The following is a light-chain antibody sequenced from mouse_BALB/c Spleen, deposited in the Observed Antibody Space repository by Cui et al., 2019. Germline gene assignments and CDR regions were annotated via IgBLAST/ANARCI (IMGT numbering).Light chain of an antibody. CDR3: QHHYGTQWT. CDR1: ENIYSY. J-gene: IGKJ1*01. CDR2: NAK. Sequence: DIQMTQSPASLSASVGETVTITCRASENIYSYLAWYQQKQGKSPQLLVYNAKTLAEGVPSRFSGSGSGTQFSLKINSLQPEDFGSYYCQHHYGTQWTFGGGTKLEIK. V-gene: IGKV12-44*01.